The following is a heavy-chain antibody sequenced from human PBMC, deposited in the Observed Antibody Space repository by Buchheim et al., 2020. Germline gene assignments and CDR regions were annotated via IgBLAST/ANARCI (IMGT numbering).Heavy chain of an antibody. Sequence: EVQLVESGGALVQPGGSLRLSCAASGFTFSNYEMNWVRQAPGKGLEWVSYITSSGNAIYYADSVKGRFTISRDNAKNSLYLQMNSRRAEDTAVYYCGWGGGGSYYGAFDIWGQGT. CDR3: GWGGGGSYYGAFDI. CDR2: ITSSGNAI. J-gene: IGHJ3*02. CDR1: GFTFSNYE. D-gene: IGHD1-26*01. V-gene: IGHV3-48*03.